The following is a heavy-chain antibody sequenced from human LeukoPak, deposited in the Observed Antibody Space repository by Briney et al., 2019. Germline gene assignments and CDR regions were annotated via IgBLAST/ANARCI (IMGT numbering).Heavy chain of an antibody. Sequence: PSETLSLTCAVSGGSISSNNWWSWVRQPPNKGLEWIGEMYHSGSAIYNPSLKSRVTISVDTSKNQFSLKLRSVTAADTAVYYCARDRVGQQLVGRKYYYYYMDVWGKGNTVTISS. D-gene: IGHD6-13*01. CDR2: MYHSGSA. CDR1: GGSISSNNW. J-gene: IGHJ6*03. CDR3: ARDRVGQQLVGRKYYYYYMDV. V-gene: IGHV4-4*02.